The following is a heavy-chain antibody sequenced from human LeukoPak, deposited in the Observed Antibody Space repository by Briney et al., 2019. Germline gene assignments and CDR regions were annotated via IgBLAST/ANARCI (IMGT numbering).Heavy chain of an antibody. CDR1: GYSFTSYW. CDR3: ARKLGPNYYDSSGFDY. Sequence: GESLKISCKGSGYSFTSYWIGWVRQMPGKGLEWMGIIYPGDSNTRYSPSFQGQVTISADKSINTAYLQWRSLKASDTAMYYCARKLGPNYYDSSGFDYWGQGTLVTVSS. J-gene: IGHJ4*02. V-gene: IGHV5-51*01. CDR2: IYPGDSNT. D-gene: IGHD3-22*01.